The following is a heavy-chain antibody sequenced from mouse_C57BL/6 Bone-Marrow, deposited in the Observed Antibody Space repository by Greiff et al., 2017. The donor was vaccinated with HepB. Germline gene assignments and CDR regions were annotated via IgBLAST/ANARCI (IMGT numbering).Heavy chain of an antibody. D-gene: IGHD1-3*01. CDR1: GFTFSSYA. V-gene: IGHV5-9-1*02. Sequence: EVKVVESGEGLVKPGGSLKLSCAASGFTFSSYAMSWVRQTPEKRLEWVAYISSGGDYIYYADTVKGRFTISRDNARNTLYLQMSSLKSEDTAMYYCTKVLAAFDVWGTVTTVTVSS. CDR2: ISSGGDYI. CDR3: TKVLAAFDV. J-gene: IGHJ1*03.